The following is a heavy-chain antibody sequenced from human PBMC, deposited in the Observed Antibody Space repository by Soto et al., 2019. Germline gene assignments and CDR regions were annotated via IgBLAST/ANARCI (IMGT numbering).Heavy chain of an antibody. V-gene: IGHV1-2*02. CDR1: GYAFTSYY. J-gene: IGHJ4*02. Sequence: ASVKVSCKASGYAFTSYYIHWVRQAPGQGLEWMGWINPITGGTNYAPKFQGRVTMTRDTSITTAYMELSRLRSDDTAVYYCARNYYDSSDRDYLDYWGQGTPVTVSS. CDR3: ARNYYDSSDRDYLDY. CDR2: INPITGGT. D-gene: IGHD3-22*01.